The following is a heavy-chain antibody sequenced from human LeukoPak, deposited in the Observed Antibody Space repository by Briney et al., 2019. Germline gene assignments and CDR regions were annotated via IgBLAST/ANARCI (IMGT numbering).Heavy chain of an antibody. CDR1: GFSLSNYA. D-gene: IGHD2-2*01. Sequence: GGSLRLSCAASGFSLSNYAMHWDRQGPGKGLEWLAVISYDGSNKYYADSAKGRFTISGDNSKNTLYLQMNSLRPEDTAVYYCARAQLDFDYWGQGTLVTVSS. J-gene: IGHJ4*02. CDR3: ARAQLDFDY. V-gene: IGHV3-30*04. CDR2: ISYDGSNK.